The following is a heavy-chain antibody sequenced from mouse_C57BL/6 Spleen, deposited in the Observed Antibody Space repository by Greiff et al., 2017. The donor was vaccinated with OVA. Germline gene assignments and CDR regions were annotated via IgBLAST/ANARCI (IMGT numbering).Heavy chain of an antibody. D-gene: IGHD2-14*01. Sequence: VQLQQSGPELVKPGASVKISCKASGYTFTDYYMNWVKQSHGKSLEWIGDINPNNGGTSYNQKFKGKATLPVDKSSSTAYMELRSLTSEDSAVYYCAREGGTREVMDYWGQGTSVTVSS. CDR1: GYTFTDYY. CDR3: AREGGTREVMDY. V-gene: IGHV1-26*01. CDR2: INPNNGGT. J-gene: IGHJ4*01.